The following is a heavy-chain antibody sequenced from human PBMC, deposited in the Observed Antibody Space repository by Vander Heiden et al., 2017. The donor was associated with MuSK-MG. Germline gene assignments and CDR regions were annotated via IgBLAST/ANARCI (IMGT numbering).Heavy chain of an antibody. CDR3: ARTSSQGFWDS. CDR2: ISSSGGP. J-gene: IGHJ4*02. D-gene: IGHD2-2*01. Sequence: QVQLQESGPGLVKASQTLSLTCTVSNDSISSGVYYWSWIRQPPGKGLEWIGYISSSGGPHYTPSLRSRLDMSVDTSKSQFSLRLSSVSAADTAVYYCARTSSQGFWDSCGQGSLVTVSS. V-gene: IGHV4-30-4*01. CDR1: NDSISSGVYY.